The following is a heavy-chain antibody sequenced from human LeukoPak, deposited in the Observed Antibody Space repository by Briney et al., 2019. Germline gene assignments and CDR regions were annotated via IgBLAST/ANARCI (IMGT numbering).Heavy chain of an antibody. V-gene: IGHV3-33*01. CDR3: ARDASGIAAAGTSDY. J-gene: IGHJ4*02. Sequence: GGSLRLSCAASGFTFSSYGMHWVRQAPGKGLEWVAVIWYDGSNKYYADSVKGRFTISRDNSKNTLYLQMNSLRAEDTAVYYCARDASGIAAAGTSDYWGQGTLVTVSS. CDR1: GFTFSSYG. CDR2: IWYDGSNK. D-gene: IGHD6-13*01.